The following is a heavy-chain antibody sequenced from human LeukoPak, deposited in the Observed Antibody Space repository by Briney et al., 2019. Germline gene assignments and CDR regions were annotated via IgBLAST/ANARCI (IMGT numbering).Heavy chain of an antibody. Sequence: ASVKVSCKSSGYTFTSYYMHWVRQAPGQGLEWMGLINPSGGSTSYAQKFQGRVTMTRDTSTSTVYMELSSLRSEDTAVYYCARDNAGYYDSSGYMPFDDWGQGTLVTVSS. J-gene: IGHJ4*02. CDR2: INPSGGST. CDR3: ARDNAGYYDSSGYMPFDD. V-gene: IGHV1-46*01. D-gene: IGHD3-22*01. CDR1: GYTFTSYY.